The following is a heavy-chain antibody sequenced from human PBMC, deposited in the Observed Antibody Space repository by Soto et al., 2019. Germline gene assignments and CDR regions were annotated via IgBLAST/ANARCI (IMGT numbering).Heavy chain of an antibody. D-gene: IGHD1-7*01. CDR3: TTDRGALTGTTAVDY. J-gene: IGHJ4*02. V-gene: IGHV3-15*01. CDR2: IKSKTDGGTT. CDR1: GFTFSNAW. Sequence: PGGSLRLSCAASGFTFSNAWMSWVRQAPGKGLEWVGRIKSKTDGGTTDYAAPVKGRFTISRDDSKNTLYLQMNSLKTEDTAVYYCTTDRGALTGTTAVDYWGQGTLVTVSS.